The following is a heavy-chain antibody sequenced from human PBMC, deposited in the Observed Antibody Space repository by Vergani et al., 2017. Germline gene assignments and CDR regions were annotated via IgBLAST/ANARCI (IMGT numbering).Heavy chain of an antibody. CDR2: IYPGDSDT. D-gene: IGHD6-19*01. Sequence: EVQLVQSGAEVKKPGESLKISCKGSGYSFTSYWIGWVRQMPGKGLEWMGIIYPGDSDTRYSPSFQGQVTISADKSISTAYLPWSSLKASDTAMYYCARHRSIAVAGFNWFDPWGQGTLVTVSS. CDR3: ARHRSIAVAGFNWFDP. CDR1: GYSFTSYW. J-gene: IGHJ5*02. V-gene: IGHV5-51*01.